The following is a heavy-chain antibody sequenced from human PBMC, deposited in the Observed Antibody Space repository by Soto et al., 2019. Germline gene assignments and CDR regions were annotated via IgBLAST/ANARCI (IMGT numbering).Heavy chain of an antibody. CDR3: ARDLGAFNYGSAYFDY. V-gene: IGHV3-33*08. Sequence: SLRLSCAASGFTFSTYGMHWVRQAPGKGLEWEAVIWYDGSNQYYADSVKGRFTISRDNSKNMLYLQMNSLRAEDTAVYYCARDLGAFNYGSAYFDYWGQGTPVTVSS. J-gene: IGHJ4*02. CDR1: GFTFSTYG. CDR2: IWYDGSNQ. D-gene: IGHD3-10*01.